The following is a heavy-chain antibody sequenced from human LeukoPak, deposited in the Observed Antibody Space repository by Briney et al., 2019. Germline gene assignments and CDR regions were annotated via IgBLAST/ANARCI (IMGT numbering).Heavy chain of an antibody. Sequence: SETLSLTCAVSGDSISSSSYYWGWIRQSPGKGLEWIGSIYYSGSTYYNPSLKSRVTISVDTSKNQFTLILSSVTAADTALYYGASQVGGSGWYAYFQQWGQGTLVTVSS. V-gene: IGHV4-39*01. CDR2: IYYSGST. CDR1: GDSISSSSYY. D-gene: IGHD6-19*01. CDR3: ASQVGGSGWYAYFQQ. J-gene: IGHJ1*01.